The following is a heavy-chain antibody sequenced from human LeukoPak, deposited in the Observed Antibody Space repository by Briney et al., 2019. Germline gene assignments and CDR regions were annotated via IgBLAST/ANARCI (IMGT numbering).Heavy chain of an antibody. D-gene: IGHD1-26*01. CDR1: GFTFDDYA. Sequence: PGGSLRLSCAASGFTFDDYAMHWVRQAPGRGLEGVSGISWYSGSIGYADSVKGRFTIYRDNDQNSLYLQVNSQRANDRAWYFLARNSGSDWGDIDYWGQGTLVTVSS. CDR3: ARNSGSDWGDIDY. J-gene: IGHJ4*02. CDR2: ISWYSGSI. V-gene: IGHV3-9*01.